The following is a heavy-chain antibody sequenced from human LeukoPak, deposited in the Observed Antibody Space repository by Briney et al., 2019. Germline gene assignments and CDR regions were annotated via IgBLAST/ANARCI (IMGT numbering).Heavy chain of an antibody. V-gene: IGHV4-59*01. D-gene: IGHD3-22*01. CDR1: GGSISSYY. CDR2: ICYSGST. Sequence: SETLSLTCTVSGGSISSYYWSWIRQPPGKGLEWIGYICYSGSTNYDPSLKSRVTISVDTSKNQFSLKLSSVTAADTAVYYCASPRSGYRYTFDYWGQGALVTVSS. CDR3: ASPRSGYRYTFDY. J-gene: IGHJ4*02.